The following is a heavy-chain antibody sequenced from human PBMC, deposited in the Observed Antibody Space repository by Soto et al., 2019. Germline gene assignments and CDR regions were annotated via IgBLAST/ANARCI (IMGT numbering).Heavy chain of an antibody. CDR1: GFTFRNYA. V-gene: IGHV3-23*01. CDR2: IHIGGGT. CDR3: AKDRQPDGIWTFDS. J-gene: IGHJ4*02. Sequence: EVQLLESGGDLVQPGGSLRLSCAASGFTFRNYAMAWVRQAPGTGLEWVSEIHIGGGTVYADSMKGRVTISRDNSNNILYLQMTSLRVEDTALYYCAKDRQPDGIWTFDSWGQGTLVTVSS. D-gene: IGHD3-9*01.